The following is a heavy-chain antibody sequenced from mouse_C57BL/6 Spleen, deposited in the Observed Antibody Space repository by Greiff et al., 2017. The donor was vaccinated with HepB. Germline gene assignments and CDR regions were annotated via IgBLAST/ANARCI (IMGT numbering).Heavy chain of an antibody. CDR3: TRDGYERDYYAMDY. CDR1: GFTFSSYA. CDR2: ISSGGDYI. J-gene: IGHJ4*01. D-gene: IGHD1-2*01. V-gene: IGHV5-9-1*02. Sequence: EVQLVESGEGLVKPGGSLKLSCAASGFTFSSYAMSWVRQTPEKRLEWVAYISSGGDYIYYADTVKGRFTISRDNARNTLYLQMSSLKSEDTAMYYCTRDGYERDYYAMDYWGQGTSVTVSS.